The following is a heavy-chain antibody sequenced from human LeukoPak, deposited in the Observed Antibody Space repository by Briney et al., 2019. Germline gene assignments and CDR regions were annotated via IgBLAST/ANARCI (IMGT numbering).Heavy chain of an antibody. CDR1: GYTFTGDY. D-gene: IGHD3-22*01. J-gene: IGHJ3*02. Sequence: GASVKVSCKASGYTFTGDYMHWVRQAPGQGLEWMGWINPNSGGTNYAQKFQGRVTMTRDTSISTAYMELSRLRSDDTAVYYCAREANDSSGYYPKHDAFDIWGQGTMVTVSS. V-gene: IGHV1-2*02. CDR3: AREANDSSGYYPKHDAFDI. CDR2: INPNSGGT.